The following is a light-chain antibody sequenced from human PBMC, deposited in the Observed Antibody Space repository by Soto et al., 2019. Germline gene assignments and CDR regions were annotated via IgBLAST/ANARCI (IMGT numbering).Light chain of an antibody. Sequence: QVTQSPSSVSASVGDRVTITCQTSKDISTYLNCYQQKPGKAPKLLIYAASSLQSGVPSRFSGSGSETDFTLTISSLQPEDFATYSCQQSYSTTWTFGQGTKVDIK. V-gene: IGKV1-39*01. J-gene: IGKJ1*01. CDR3: QQSYSTTWT. CDR1: KDISTY. CDR2: AAS.